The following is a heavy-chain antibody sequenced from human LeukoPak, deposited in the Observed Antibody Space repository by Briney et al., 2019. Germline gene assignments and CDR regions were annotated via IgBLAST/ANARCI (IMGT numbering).Heavy chain of an antibody. CDR1: GFTFSSYA. Sequence: PGGSLRLSCAASGFTFSSYAMHWVRQAPGKGLEWVSSIGGSSTYYADFVKGRFTISRDTSKNTMDLQINSLRAEDTAIYYCAKYRGFGDSYDSWGQGTLVTVSS. D-gene: IGHD3-10*01. CDR2: IGGSST. V-gene: IGHV3-23*01. J-gene: IGHJ4*02. CDR3: AKYRGFGDSYDS.